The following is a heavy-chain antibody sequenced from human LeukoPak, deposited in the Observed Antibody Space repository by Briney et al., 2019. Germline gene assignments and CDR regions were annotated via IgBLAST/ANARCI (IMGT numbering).Heavy chain of an antibody. Sequence: PGGSLRLSCAASGFTVSSNYMGWVRQAPGKGLEWVSVIYSGGSTYYADSVKGRFTISRDNSKNTLYLQMNSLRAEDTAVYYCASYDSSGYYVDYWGHGTLVTVSS. J-gene: IGHJ4*01. V-gene: IGHV3-53*01. CDR3: ASYDSSGYYVDY. CDR2: IYSGGST. D-gene: IGHD3-22*01. CDR1: GFTVSSNY.